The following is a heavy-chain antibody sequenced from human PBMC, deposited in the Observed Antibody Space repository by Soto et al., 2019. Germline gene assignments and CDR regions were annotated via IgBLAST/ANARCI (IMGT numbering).Heavy chain of an antibody. CDR3: ARVGGDDYGDYDYYYYYMDV. Sequence: SETLSLTCAVYGGSFSGYYWSWIRQPPGKGLEWIGEINHSGSTNYNPSLKSRVTISVDTSKNQFSLKLSSVTAADTAVYYCARVGGDDYGDYDYYYYYMDVWGKGTTVTASS. J-gene: IGHJ6*03. CDR1: GGSFSGYY. CDR2: INHSGST. V-gene: IGHV4-34*01. D-gene: IGHD4-17*01.